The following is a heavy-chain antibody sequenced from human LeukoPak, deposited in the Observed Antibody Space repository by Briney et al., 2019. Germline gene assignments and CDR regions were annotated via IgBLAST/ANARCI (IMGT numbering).Heavy chain of an antibody. CDR3: AKTHSSSSFDY. CDR2: ISWNSGSI. D-gene: IGHD6-6*01. CDR1: GFTFDDYA. V-gene: IGHV3-9*01. J-gene: IGHJ4*02. Sequence: GGSLRFSCAASGFTFDDYAMHWVRQAPGKGLEWVSGISWNSGSIGYADSVKGRFTISRDNAKNSLYLQMNSLRAEDTAVYYCAKTHSSSSFDYWGQGTLVTVSS.